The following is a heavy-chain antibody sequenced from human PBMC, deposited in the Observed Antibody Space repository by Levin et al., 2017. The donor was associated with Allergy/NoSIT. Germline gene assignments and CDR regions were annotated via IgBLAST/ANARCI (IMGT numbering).Heavy chain of an antibody. V-gene: IGHV4-39*07. Sequence: SETLSLTCSVFGDSISSSPYCWGWVRQPPGKGLEWIGTIYNSGTTYSNPSLKSRVTISVDTSKNHFSLKLSSVTAADTAVYYCARGKGYSSSRVAFDIWGQGTMVTVSS. CDR3: ARGKGYSSSRVAFDI. CDR2: IYNSGTT. D-gene: IGHD6-6*01. J-gene: IGHJ3*02. CDR1: GDSISSSPYC.